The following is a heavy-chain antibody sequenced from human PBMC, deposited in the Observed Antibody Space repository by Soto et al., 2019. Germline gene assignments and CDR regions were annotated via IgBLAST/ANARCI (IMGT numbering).Heavy chain of an antibody. CDR1: GGSFSGYY. CDR3: ARGLQYLFDY. Sequence: SETLSLTCAVYGGSFSGYYWSWIRQPPGKGLEWIGEINHSGSTNYNPSLKSRVTISVDTSKNQFSLKLSSVTAADTAVYYCARGLQYLFDYWGQGTLVTVSS. CDR2: INHSGST. J-gene: IGHJ4*02. V-gene: IGHV4-34*01. D-gene: IGHD2-2*01.